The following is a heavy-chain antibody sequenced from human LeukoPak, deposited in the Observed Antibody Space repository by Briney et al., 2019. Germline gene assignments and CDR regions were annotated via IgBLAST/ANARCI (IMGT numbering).Heavy chain of an antibody. D-gene: IGHD2-2*01. CDR1: GGSFSGYY. V-gene: IGHV4-34*01. CDR3: ARGMGYCSSTSCYLRFDY. CDR2: INHSGST. Sequence: SETLSLTCAVYGGSFSGYYWSWIRQPPGKGLEWIGEINHSGSTNYNPSLKSRVTISVDTSKNQFSLKLSSVTAADTAVYYCARGMGYCSSTSCYLRFDYWGQGTLVTVSS. J-gene: IGHJ4*02.